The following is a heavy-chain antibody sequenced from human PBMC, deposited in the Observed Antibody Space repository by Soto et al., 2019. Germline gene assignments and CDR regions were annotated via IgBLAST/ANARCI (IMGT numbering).Heavy chain of an antibody. D-gene: IGHD4-17*01. CDR2: IYWNDDT. Sequence: QITLKQSGPTLVKPTQTLTMTCTFSGFSLTTAGAGVGWIRQPPGKALEWLALIYWNDDTRYSPSLKNRLTITKDNSKYQMVLRMTNMDPVDSAKYYGAHRGYGNSPRDNWFDPLGQGNLV. CDR3: AHRGYGNSPRDNWFDP. CDR1: GFSLTTAGAG. V-gene: IGHV2-5*01. J-gene: IGHJ5*02.